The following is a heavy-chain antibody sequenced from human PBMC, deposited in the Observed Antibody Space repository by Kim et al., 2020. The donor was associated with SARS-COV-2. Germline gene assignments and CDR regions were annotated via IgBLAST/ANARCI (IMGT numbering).Heavy chain of an antibody. J-gene: IGHJ4*02. D-gene: IGHD2-8*02. V-gene: IGHV3-72*01. Sequence: EYAASVKGRFTISRDDSRNSVYLQMSSLKTEDTAVYYCTSSRGLVLFNYWGQGTLVTVSS. CDR3: TSSRGLVLFNY.